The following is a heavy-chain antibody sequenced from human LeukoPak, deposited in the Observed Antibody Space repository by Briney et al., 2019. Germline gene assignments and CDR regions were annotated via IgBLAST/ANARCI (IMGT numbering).Heavy chain of an antibody. D-gene: IGHD2-15*01. CDR3: ARRATYCSGGSCYLYYFDY. Sequence: PSETLSLTCTVSGGSISSSSYYWGWIRQPPGKGLEWIGSIYYSGSTYYNPSLKSRVTIFVDTSKNQFSLKLSSVTAADTAVYYCARRATYCSGGSCYLYYFDYWGQGTLVTVSS. CDR2: IYYSGST. CDR1: GGSISSSSYY. V-gene: IGHV4-39*01. J-gene: IGHJ4*02.